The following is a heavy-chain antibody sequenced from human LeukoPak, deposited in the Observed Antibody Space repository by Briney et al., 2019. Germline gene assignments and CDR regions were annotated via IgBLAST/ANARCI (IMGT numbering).Heavy chain of an antibody. J-gene: IGHJ6*03. V-gene: IGHV4-34*01. CDR1: GGSFSGYY. CDR3: ARLRDYYYNYMDV. CDR2: IYYSGST. Sequence: NPSETLSLTCAVYGGSFSGYYWSWIRQPPGKGLEWIGSIYYSGSTYYNPSLKSRVTISVDTSKIQISLKLNSVTAADTAVYYCARLRDYYYNYMDVWGKGTTVTISS.